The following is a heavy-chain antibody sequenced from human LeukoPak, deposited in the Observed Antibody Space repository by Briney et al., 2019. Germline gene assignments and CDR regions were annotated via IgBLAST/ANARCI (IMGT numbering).Heavy chain of an antibody. J-gene: IGHJ5*02. D-gene: IGHD4-23*01. CDR3: ARRFSKVVPGWFDP. CDR1: GGSISSYY. Sequence: SETLSLTCTVSGGSISSYYWSWIRQPPGKGLEWIGYINYSGSTNYNPSLKSRVTVSVDTSKNQFSLKLSSVTAADTAVYYCARRFSKVVPGWFDPWGQGTLVTVSS. CDR2: INYSGST. V-gene: IGHV4-59*08.